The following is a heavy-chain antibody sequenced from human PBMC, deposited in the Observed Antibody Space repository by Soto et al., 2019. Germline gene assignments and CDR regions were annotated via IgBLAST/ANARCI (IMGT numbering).Heavy chain of an antibody. J-gene: IGHJ4*02. Sequence: QVQLVQSGAEVKKPGASVKVSCKASGYTYIIYGISWVRQAPGQGLEWMGWISANNGNTNYAQKFHGRVTMTTDTSTSTAYMELRSLRSDDTAVYYCARDSRKGEAQIDHWGQGTLVTASS. D-gene: IGHD3-16*01. CDR3: ARDSRKGEAQIDH. V-gene: IGHV1-18*01. CDR2: ISANNGNT. CDR1: GYTYIIYG.